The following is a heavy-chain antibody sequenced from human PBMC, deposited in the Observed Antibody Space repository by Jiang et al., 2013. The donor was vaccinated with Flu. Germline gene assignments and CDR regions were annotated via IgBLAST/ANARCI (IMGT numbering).Heavy chain of an antibody. Sequence: WIRQSPSRGLEWLGRTYYRSKWYNDYAVSVKSRITINPDTSKNQFSLQLNSVTPEDTAVYYCARSQDDTTVVIGYWGQGTLVTVSS. D-gene: IGHD4-23*01. CDR3: ARSQDDTTVVIGY. J-gene: IGHJ4*02. CDR2: TYYRSKWYN. V-gene: IGHV6-1*01.